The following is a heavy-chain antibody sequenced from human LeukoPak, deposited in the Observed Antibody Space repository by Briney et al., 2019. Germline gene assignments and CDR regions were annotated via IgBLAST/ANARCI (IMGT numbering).Heavy chain of an antibody. CDR2: ISAYNGNT. V-gene: IGHV1-18*01. CDR1: GYTFTSYG. D-gene: IGHD3-22*01. CDR3: ARAAGIVEPYYFDY. J-gene: IGHJ4*02. Sequence: GASVNVSCKASGYTFTSYGIRWVRQAPGQGLEWMGWISAYNGNTNYAQKLQGRVTMTTDTSTSTAYMELRSLRSDDTAVYYCARAAGIVEPYYFDYWGQGTLVTVSS.